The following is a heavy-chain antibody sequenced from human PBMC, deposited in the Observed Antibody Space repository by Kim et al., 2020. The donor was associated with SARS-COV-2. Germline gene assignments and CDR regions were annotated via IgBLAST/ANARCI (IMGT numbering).Heavy chain of an antibody. Sequence: SETLSLTCAVSGGSISSSNWWSWVRQPPGKGLEWIGEIYHSGSTNYNPSLKSRVTISVDKSKNQFSLKLSSVTAADTAVYYCASSPKLFGSHLDYWGQGTLVTVSS. CDR2: IYHSGST. CDR1: GGSISSSNW. V-gene: IGHV4-4*02. CDR3: ASSPKLFGSHLDY. D-gene: IGHD3-10*02. J-gene: IGHJ4*02.